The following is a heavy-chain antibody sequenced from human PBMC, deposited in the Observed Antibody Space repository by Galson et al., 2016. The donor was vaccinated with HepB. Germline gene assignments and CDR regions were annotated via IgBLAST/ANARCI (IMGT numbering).Heavy chain of an antibody. J-gene: IGHJ4*02. CDR3: TKDRFSDGSRSFDY. CDR2: ISGSGGAT. CDR1: GFTFSNFA. V-gene: IGHV3-23*01. Sequence: SLRLSCAASGFTFSNFAMHWVRQAPGKGLEWVSVISGSGGATYYADSVKGRFTISRDNSKNTLYLQMNSLRAEDTAIYYCTKDRFSDGSRSFDYWGQGTLITVSS. D-gene: IGHD5-24*01.